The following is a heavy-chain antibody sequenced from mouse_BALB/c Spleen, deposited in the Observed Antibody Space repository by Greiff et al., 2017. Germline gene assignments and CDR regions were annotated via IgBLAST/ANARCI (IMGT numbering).Heavy chain of an antibody. CDR2: INSNGGST. CDR1: GFTFSSYY. D-gene: IGHD2-1*01. J-gene: IGHJ1*01. V-gene: IGHV5-6-2*01. CDR3: ARHDYGNFYWYFDV. Sequence: EVKLVESGGGLVKLGGSLKLSCAASGFTFSSYYMSWVRQTPEKRLELVAAINSNGGSTYYPDTVKGRFTISRDNAKNTLYLQMSSLKSEDTALYYCARHDYGNFYWYFDVWGAGTTVTVSS.